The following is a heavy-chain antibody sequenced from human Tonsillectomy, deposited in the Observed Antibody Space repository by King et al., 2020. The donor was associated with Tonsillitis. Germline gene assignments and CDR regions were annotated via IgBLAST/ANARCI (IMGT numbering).Heavy chain of an antibody. J-gene: IGHJ4*02. CDR2: MNPNSGDT. CDR3: ARGPSLLTTYAIDH. Sequence: HVQLVESGAEVKKPGASVKVSCKGSGYTFNNYDINWVRQATGQGLEWMGWMNPNSGDTGYAQKFQGRLTMTRDTSITTAYMELSSLRSDDTAVYYCARGPSLLTTYAIDHWGQGTLVTVSS. V-gene: IGHV1-8*01. D-gene: IGHD3-9*01. CDR1: GYTFNNYD.